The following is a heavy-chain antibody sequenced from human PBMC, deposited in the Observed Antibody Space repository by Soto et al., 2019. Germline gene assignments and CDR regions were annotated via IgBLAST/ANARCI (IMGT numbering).Heavy chain of an antibody. Sequence: LSLTCTVSGGAITAYYWSWIRQPVGEGLQWIGRVYSTGSTNYNPSLRSRVTMSGDTSQNQFFLRLSSVTAADTAVYYCARDEYYDSNNWFDHWGQGILVTVSS. CDR2: VYSTGST. CDR1: GGAITAYY. V-gene: IGHV4-4*07. J-gene: IGHJ5*02. CDR3: ARDEYYDSNNWFDH. D-gene: IGHD3-22*01.